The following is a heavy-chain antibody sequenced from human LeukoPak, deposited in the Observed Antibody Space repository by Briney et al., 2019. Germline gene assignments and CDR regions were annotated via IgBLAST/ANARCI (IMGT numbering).Heavy chain of an antibody. D-gene: IGHD5-18*01. CDR2: INHSGRT. CDR1: GGSFSGYY. Sequence: SETLSLTCAVSGGSFSGYYWTWIRQSPGKGLEWIGEINHSGRTNHNPSLKSRVTISVDTSKNQFSLKLSSVTAADTAVYYCASGEQLWLPLGYRGQGTLVTVSS. J-gene: IGHJ4*02. CDR3: ASGEQLWLPLGY. V-gene: IGHV4-34*01.